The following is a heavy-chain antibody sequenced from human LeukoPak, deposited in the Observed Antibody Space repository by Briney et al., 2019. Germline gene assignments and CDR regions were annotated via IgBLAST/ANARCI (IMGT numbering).Heavy chain of an antibody. CDR1: GFTFSSYS. J-gene: IGHJ4*02. Sequence: GGSLRLSCAASGFTFSSYSMNWVRQAPGKGLEWVSYISSSSSTIYYADSVKGRFTISRDNAKNSLYLQMNSLRAEDTAVYYCASSFWSGYSHLDYWGQGTLVTVSS. CDR2: ISSSSSTI. D-gene: IGHD3-3*01. V-gene: IGHV3-48*01. CDR3: ASSFWSGYSHLDY.